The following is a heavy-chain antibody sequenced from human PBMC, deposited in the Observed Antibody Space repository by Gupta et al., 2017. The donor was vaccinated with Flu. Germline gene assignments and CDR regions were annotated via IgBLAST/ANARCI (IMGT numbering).Heavy chain of an antibody. D-gene: IGHD1-1*01. V-gene: IGHV4-39*01. CDR3: ARQGISGWLQLAGGAFDI. CDR2: IYYSGST. Sequence: QLQLQESGPGLVKPSETLSLTCTVSGGSISSSSYYWGWIRQPPGKGLEWIGSIYYSGSTYYNPSLKSRVTISVDTSKNQFSLKLSSVTAADTAVYYCARQGISGWLQLAGGAFDIWGQGTMVTVFS. CDR1: GGSISSSSYY. J-gene: IGHJ3*02.